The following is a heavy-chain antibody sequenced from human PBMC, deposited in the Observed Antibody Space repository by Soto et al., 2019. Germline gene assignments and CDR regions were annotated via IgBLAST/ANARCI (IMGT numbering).Heavy chain of an antibody. D-gene: IGHD3-9*01. J-gene: IGHJ4*02. CDR3: AKDFLGGTLYDILTGYYTAGLDY. Sequence: GGSLRLSCAASGFTFSSYGMHWVRQAPGKGLEWVAVISYDGSNKYYADSVKGRFTISRDNSKNTLYLQMNSLRAEDTAVYYCAKDFLGGTLYDILTGYYTAGLDYWGQGTLVTVSS. CDR2: ISYDGSNK. V-gene: IGHV3-30*18. CDR1: GFTFSSYG.